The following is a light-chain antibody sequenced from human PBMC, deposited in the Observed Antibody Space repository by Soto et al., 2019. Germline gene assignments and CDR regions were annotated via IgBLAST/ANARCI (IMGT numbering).Light chain of an antibody. CDR3: QQYNNWPWT. CDR1: QSISDT. J-gene: IGKJ1*01. V-gene: IGKV3-15*01. CDR2: SAS. Sequence: IVMTQSPAPLSVSPGEGATLSCRASQSISDTLAWYQQKPGQAPRLLIYSASRRATGFPGRFSGSGSGTDFTLTISSLQSEDLAVYYCQQYNNWPWTFCQGTKVDIK.